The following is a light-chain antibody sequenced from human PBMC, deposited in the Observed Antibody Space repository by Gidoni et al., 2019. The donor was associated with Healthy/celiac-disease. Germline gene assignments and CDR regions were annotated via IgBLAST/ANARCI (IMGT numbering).Light chain of an antibody. CDR1: QSISSY. J-gene: IGKJ1*01. Sequence: DLQMSQSPSSLSASVGDRVTITFRASQSISSYLNWYQQKPGKAPKLLIYAASSLQSGVPSRFSGSGSGTDFTLTISSLQHEDFATYYCQQSYSTPQRTFGQGTKVEIK. CDR2: AAS. CDR3: QQSYSTPQRT. V-gene: IGKV1-39*01.